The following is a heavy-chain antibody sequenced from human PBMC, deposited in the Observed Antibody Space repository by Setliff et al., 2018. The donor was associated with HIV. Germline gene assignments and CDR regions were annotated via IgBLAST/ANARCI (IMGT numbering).Heavy chain of an antibody. D-gene: IGHD3-22*01. J-gene: IGHJ4*02. Sequence: PGESLRLSCAASGFTFSRYSMNWVRQAPGKGLEWVSYISSLSGSTIYYPDSVKGRFTISRDNAKNSMFLQMNSLRAEDTAVYYCARTNNNYYYDTSDYFAGYYFDSWGQGTLVTVSS. CDR1: GFTFSRYS. V-gene: IGHV3-48*01. CDR2: ISSLSGSTI. CDR3: ARTNNNYYYDTSDYFAGYYFDS.